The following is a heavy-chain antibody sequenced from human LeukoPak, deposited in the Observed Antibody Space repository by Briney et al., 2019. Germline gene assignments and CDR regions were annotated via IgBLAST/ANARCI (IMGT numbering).Heavy chain of an antibody. V-gene: IGHV1-18*01. J-gene: IGHJ4*02. CDR3: ARVGYKAVAGTGTYYFDY. CDR1: GYTFTIYG. CDR2: ISAYNGNT. Sequence: GASVKVTCKASGYTFTIYGISWVRQAPGQGLEWMGWISAYNGNTNYAQKLQGRVTMTTDTSTSTAYMELRSLRSDDTAVYYCARVGYKAVAGTGTYYFDYWGQGTLVTVSS. D-gene: IGHD6-19*01.